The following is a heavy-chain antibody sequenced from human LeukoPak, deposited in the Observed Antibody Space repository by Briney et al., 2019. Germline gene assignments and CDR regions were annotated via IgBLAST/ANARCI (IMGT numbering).Heavy chain of an antibody. D-gene: IGHD1-26*01. Sequence: GASVKVSRKASGGTFSSYAISWVRQAPGQGLEWMGGIIPIFGTANYAQKFQGRVTITTDESTSTAYMELSSLRSEDTAVYYCASRGGNYVDYYYMDVWGKGTTVTVSS. CDR1: GGTFSSYA. J-gene: IGHJ6*03. CDR2: IIPIFGTA. V-gene: IGHV1-69*05. CDR3: ASRGGNYVDYYYMDV.